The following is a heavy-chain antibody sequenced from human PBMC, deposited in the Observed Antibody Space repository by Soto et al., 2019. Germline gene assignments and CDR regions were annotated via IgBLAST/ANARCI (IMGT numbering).Heavy chain of an antibody. CDR1: GGSFSSDSFI. Sequence: SETLSLTCSVSGGSFSSDSFIWSWVRQFPGKGLEWIGYIYYSGTTYYNPSLRSRVMMSVDTSKNQFSLNLSSVTAADTAVYYCARDHKWDGMDVWGQGTTVTVS. D-gene: IGHD1-26*01. CDR2: IYYSGTT. CDR3: ARDHKWDGMDV. J-gene: IGHJ6*02. V-gene: IGHV4-31*03.